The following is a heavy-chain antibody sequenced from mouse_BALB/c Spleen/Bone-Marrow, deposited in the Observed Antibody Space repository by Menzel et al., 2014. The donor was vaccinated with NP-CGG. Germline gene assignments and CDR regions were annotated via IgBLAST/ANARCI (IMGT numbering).Heavy chain of an antibody. V-gene: IGHV1S34*01. D-gene: IGHD2-3*01. J-gene: IGHJ2*01. CDR3: ARGDGYFVDFDY. CDR2: ISCYNGAT. CDR1: GYSPPPPP. Sequence: LVKTGASVKISCKASGYSPPPPPPPPPNHPPGTSLEWIGYISCYNGATSYNQKFKGKATFTVDTSSSTPYMQFNSLTSEDSAVYYCARGDGYFVDFDYWGQGTTLTVSS.